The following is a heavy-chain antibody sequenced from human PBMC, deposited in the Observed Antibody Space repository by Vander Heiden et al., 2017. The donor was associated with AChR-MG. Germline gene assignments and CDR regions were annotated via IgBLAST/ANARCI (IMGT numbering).Heavy chain of an antibody. Sequence: QVQLQESGPGLMKPSETLALTCPVSGGAISNYYWSGIRQPPGKGLEWIGYIYSSGSTNYNPSLKRRVTISLDTSKNRFSLKLSSVTAADTAVYYCARTSGSYFYYYGMDVWGQGTTVTVSS. CDR3: ARTSGSYFYYYGMDV. D-gene: IGHD1-26*01. J-gene: IGHJ6*02. CDR2: IYSSGST. CDR1: GGAISNYY. V-gene: IGHV4-59*01.